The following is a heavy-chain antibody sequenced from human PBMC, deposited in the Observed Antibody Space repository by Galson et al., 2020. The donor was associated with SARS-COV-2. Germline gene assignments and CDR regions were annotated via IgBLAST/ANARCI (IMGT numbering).Heavy chain of an antibody. J-gene: IGHJ6*02. V-gene: IGHV3-30*03. D-gene: IGHD3-9*01. CDR3: ARDPKYYDILTGYYSAWDVYYYDGMDV. Sequence: GASLKISCAASGFTFSSYGMHWVRQAPGKGLEWVAVISYDGSNKYYADSVKGRFTISRDNSKNTLYLQMNSLRAEDTAVYYCARDPKYYDILTGYYSAWDVYYYDGMDVWGQGTTVTVSS. CDR2: ISYDGSNK. CDR1: GFTFSSYG.